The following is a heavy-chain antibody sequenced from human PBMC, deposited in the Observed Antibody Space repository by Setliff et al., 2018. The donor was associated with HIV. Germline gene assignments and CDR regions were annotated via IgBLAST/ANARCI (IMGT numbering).Heavy chain of an antibody. CDR2: INTETGNP. Sequence: GASVKVSCKASGYPFTTYGISWVRQAPGQGFEWMGWINTETGNPMYAQGFRGRFVFSLDTSVSTTYLQINSLKAEDTAMYYCARVVSYWSTFDYWGQGALVTVS. D-gene: IGHD1-26*01. CDR3: ARVVSYWSTFDY. J-gene: IGHJ4*02. V-gene: IGHV7-4-1*02. CDR1: GYPFTTYG.